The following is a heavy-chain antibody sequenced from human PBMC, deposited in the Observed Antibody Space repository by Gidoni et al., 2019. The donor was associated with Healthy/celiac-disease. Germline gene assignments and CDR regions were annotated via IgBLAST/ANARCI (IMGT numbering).Heavy chain of an antibody. Sequence: GGTFSSYAISWVRQAPGQGLEWMGRIIPILGIANYAQKFQGRVTITADKSTSTAYMELSSLRSEDTAVYYCALAWGGPDGDYGVGPWGQGTLVTVSS. CDR2: IIPILGIA. CDR1: GGTFSSYA. J-gene: IGHJ5*02. D-gene: IGHD4-17*01. V-gene: IGHV1-69*04. CDR3: ALAWGGPDGDYGVGP.